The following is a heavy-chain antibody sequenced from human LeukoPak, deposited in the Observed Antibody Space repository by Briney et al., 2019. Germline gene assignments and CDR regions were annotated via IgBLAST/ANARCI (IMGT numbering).Heavy chain of an antibody. CDR1: GFTFSSYW. CDR3: ARDLNYYYGSGSFYNVGSYDYFDY. J-gene: IGHJ4*02. D-gene: IGHD3-10*01. CDR2: IKQDGSEI. Sequence: PGGSLRLSCGASGFTFSSYWMSWVRLAPGKGLEWVANIKQDGSEIYYVDSVKGQFTISRDNAKNSLYLQMNSLRAEDTAVYYCARDLNYYYGSGSFYNVGSYDYFDYWGQGTLVTVSS. V-gene: IGHV3-7*01.